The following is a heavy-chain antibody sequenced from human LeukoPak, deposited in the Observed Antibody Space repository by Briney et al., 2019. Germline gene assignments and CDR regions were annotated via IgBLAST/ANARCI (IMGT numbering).Heavy chain of an antibody. D-gene: IGHD3-10*01. CDR3: ARFGGLLSAFDY. CDR1: GGSISSGDYY. Sequence: SETLSLTCTVSGGSISSGDYYWSWIRQPPGKGLEWIGYIYYSGSTYYNPSLKSRVTISVDTSKNQFSLKLSSVTAADTAVYYCARFGGLLSAFDYWGQGTLVTVSS. CDR2: IYYSGST. V-gene: IGHV4-30-4*01. J-gene: IGHJ4*02.